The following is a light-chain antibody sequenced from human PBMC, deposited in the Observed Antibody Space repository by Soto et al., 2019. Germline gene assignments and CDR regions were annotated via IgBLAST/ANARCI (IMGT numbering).Light chain of an antibody. CDR2: TND. CDR1: SSNIGSNT. V-gene: IGLV1-44*01. J-gene: IGLJ1*01. Sequence: QTVVTQPPSASGTPGQRVTISCSGSSSNIGSNTVNWYQQLPGTAPKLLIYTNDQRPSGVPDRFSGSRSGTSASLAISGLQFEDEADYHCSSWDDNLDAVVFGAGTKLTDL. CDR3: SSWDDNLDAVV.